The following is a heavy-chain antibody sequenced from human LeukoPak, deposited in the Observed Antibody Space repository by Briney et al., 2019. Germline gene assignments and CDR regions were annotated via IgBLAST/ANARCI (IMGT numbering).Heavy chain of an antibody. CDR2: ISGSGGST. CDR1: GFTFSSYA. J-gene: IGHJ4*02. Sequence: PGGSLRLSCAASGFTFSSYAMSWVRQAPGKGLEWVSAISGSGGSTYYADSVKGRFTISRDNSKNTLYLQMNSLRAEDTAVYYCAKLQYDFWSGYWVDYWGQGTLVTVSS. D-gene: IGHD3-3*01. V-gene: IGHV3-23*01. CDR3: AKLQYDFWSGYWVDY.